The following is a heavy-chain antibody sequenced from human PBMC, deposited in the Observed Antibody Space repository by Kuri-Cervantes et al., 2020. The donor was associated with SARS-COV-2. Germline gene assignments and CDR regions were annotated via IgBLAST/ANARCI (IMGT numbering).Heavy chain of an antibody. D-gene: IGHD4-17*01. V-gene: IGHV3-30-3*01. CDR2: ISYDGSNK. Sequence: GGSLRLSCAASGFTFSGSAMHWVRQAPGKGLEWVAVISYDGSNKYYANSVKGRFTISRDNSKNTLYLQMNSLRAEDTAVYYCARGDYGDYGDYWGQGTLVTVSS. J-gene: IGHJ4*02. CDR3: ARGDYGDYGDY. CDR1: GFTFSGSA.